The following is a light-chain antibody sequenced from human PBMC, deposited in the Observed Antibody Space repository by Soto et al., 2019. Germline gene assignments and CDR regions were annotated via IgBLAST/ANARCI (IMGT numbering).Light chain of an antibody. Sequence: EIVLTPSPGTLSLSPGERANLSCRSSQSVSSSYLAWYQQKPGQAPRLLIYGASSRATGIPDRFSGSGSGTEFTLTISSLQSEDFAVYYCQQYGDWPLTFGGGTKVDI. CDR3: QQYGDWPLT. CDR2: GAS. CDR1: QSVSSSY. V-gene: IGKV3-20*01. J-gene: IGKJ4*01.